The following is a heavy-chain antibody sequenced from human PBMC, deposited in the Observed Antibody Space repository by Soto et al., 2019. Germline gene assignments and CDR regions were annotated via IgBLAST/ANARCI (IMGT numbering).Heavy chain of an antibody. J-gene: IGHJ3*02. V-gene: IGHV3-30*03. CDR3: ARVNWNYPWAGPTHAFDI. CDR1: GFTFSSYG. CDR2: ISYDGSNK. Sequence: GGSLRLSCAASGFTFSSYGMHWVRQAPGKGLEWVAVISYDGSNKYYADSVKGRFTISRDNSKNTLYLQMNSLRAEDTAVYYCARVNWNYPWAGPTHAFDIWGQGTMITVSS. D-gene: IGHD1-7*01.